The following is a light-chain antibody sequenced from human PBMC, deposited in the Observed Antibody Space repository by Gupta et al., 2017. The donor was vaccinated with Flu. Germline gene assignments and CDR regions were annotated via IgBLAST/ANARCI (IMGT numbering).Light chain of an antibody. Sequence: PSSISASTGDRVTITCRASQGISSYLAWYQQKPGKAPKLLIYAASTLQSGVPSRFSGSGSGTDFTLTISCLQSEDFATYYCQQYYSYPPTFGQGTKVEIK. J-gene: IGKJ1*01. CDR3: QQYYSYPPT. CDR2: AAS. V-gene: IGKV1-8*01. CDR1: QGISSY.